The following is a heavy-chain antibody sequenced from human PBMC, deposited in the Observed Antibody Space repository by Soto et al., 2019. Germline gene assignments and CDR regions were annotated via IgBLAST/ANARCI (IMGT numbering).Heavy chain of an antibody. CDR2: IKFDGSVK. CDR3: VKDGGYCSSTTCYSPRNHYFDS. V-gene: IGHV3-7*03. D-gene: IGHD2-2*01. J-gene: IGHJ4*02. CDR1: GFTFSDYW. Sequence: LRLSCAASGFTFSDYWMSWVRQAPGKGPEWVANIKFDGSVKQYVDSVRGRFTISRDNSRNSLFLQMNSLRAGDTAVYYCVKDGGYCSSTTCYSPRNHYFDSWGQGTLVTVSS.